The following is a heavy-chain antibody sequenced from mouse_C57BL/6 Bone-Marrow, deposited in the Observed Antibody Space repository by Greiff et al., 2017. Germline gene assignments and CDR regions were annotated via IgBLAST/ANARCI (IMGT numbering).Heavy chain of an antibody. D-gene: IGHD1-1*01. CDR1: GFTFSDYG. J-gene: IGHJ4*01. CDR2: ISSGSSTI. V-gene: IGHV5-17*01. CDR3: ARGGTVVATGAMDY. Sequence: VKLVESGGGLVKPGGSLKLSCAASGFTFSDYGMHWVRQAPEKGLEWVAYISSGSSTIYYADTVKGRFTISRDNAKNTLFLQMTSLRSEDTAMYYCARGGTVVATGAMDYWGQGTSVTVSS.